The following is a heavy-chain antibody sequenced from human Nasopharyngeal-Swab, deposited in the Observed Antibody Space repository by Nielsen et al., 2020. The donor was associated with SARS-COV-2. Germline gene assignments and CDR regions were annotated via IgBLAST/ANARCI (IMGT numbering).Heavy chain of an antibody. CDR2: IGTTGDT. CDR1: GFTFSTSD. CDR3: ARGGALYCGGDCYSKNPNYGMDV. D-gene: IGHD2-21*02. J-gene: IGHJ6*02. V-gene: IGHV3-13*01. Sequence: GESLKISCAASGFTFSTSDMHWVSLVTGKGLEWVSAIGTTGDTYYGGSVKGRFTTSREDAKNSLYLQMNSLRAGDTAVYYCARGGALYCGGDCYSKNPNYGMDVWGQGTTVIVSS.